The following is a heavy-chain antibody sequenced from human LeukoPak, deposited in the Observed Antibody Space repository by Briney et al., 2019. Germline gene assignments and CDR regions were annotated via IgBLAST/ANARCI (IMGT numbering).Heavy chain of an antibody. J-gene: IGHJ4*02. CDR1: GYTFTGYY. CDR3: ARAGINCSGGSCYQQHIDY. Sequence: ASVKVSCKASGYTFTGYYMHWVRQAPGQGLEWMGWINPNSGGTNYAQKFQGRVTITADKSTSTAYMELSSLRSEDTAVYYCARAGINCSGGSCYQQHIDYWGQGTLVTVSS. V-gene: IGHV1-2*02. CDR2: INPNSGGT. D-gene: IGHD2-15*01.